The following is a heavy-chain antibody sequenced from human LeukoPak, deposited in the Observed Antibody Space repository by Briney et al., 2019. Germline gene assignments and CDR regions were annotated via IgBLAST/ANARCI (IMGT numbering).Heavy chain of an antibody. D-gene: IGHD5-24*01. CDR3: ARDGYNNIALDY. Sequence: GGSLRLSCAASGFTLSAYAMTWVRQAPGKGLEWVSSISGTGGNTYYADSVQGRFTASRDNSRNTLYLQINNLRAVDTALYYCARDGYNNIALDYWGQGTLVTVSS. CDR1: GFTLSAYA. J-gene: IGHJ4*02. V-gene: IGHV3-23*01. CDR2: ISGTGGNT.